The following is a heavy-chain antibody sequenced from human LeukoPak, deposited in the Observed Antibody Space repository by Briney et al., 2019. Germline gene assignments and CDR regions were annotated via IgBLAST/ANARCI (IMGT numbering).Heavy chain of an antibody. J-gene: IGHJ4*02. V-gene: IGHV3-33*08. CDR2: IWYDGSNK. Sequence: PGTSLGLSCTASGYTFSDYGMHWVRQAPGKGLEWVAIIWYDGSNKYYADSVKGRFTISRDNSKNTLYLQMNSLRAEDTAVYYCARASGYCSGGSCYTTLDYWGQGTLVTVSS. CDR3: ARASGYCSGGSCYTTLDY. D-gene: IGHD2-15*01. CDR1: GYTFSDYG.